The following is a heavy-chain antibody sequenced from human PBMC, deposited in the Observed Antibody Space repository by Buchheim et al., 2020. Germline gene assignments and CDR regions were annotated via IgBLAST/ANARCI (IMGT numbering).Heavy chain of an antibody. D-gene: IGHD6-13*01. V-gene: IGHV4-39*07. Sequence: QLQLQESGPGLVKPSETLSLTCTVSGGSISSSSYYWGWIRQPPGKGLEWIGSIYYSGSTYYNPSLKSRVTLSVETSKNQFSLKLSSVTAADTAVYYCATLAAAGIPTTFDYWGQGTL. CDR3: ATLAAAGIPTTFDY. J-gene: IGHJ4*02. CDR2: IYYSGST. CDR1: GGSISSSSYY.